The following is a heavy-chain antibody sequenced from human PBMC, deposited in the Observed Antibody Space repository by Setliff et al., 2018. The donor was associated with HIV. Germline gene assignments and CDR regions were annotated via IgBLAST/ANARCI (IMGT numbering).Heavy chain of an antibody. J-gene: IGHJ4*02. CDR1: GGSFSGYY. Sequence: SETLSLTCAVYGGSFSGYYWSWIRQPPGKGLEWIGEINHSGSTNYNPSLKSRVTISVDTSKNQFSLKLNSVTAADTAVYYCARVRGSSGWYVFDYWGQGTLVTVSS. D-gene: IGHD6-19*01. CDR3: ARVRGSSGWYVFDY. CDR2: INHSGST. V-gene: IGHV4-34*01.